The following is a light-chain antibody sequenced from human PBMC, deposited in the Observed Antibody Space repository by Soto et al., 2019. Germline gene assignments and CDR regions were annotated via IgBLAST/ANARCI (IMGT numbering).Light chain of an antibody. J-gene: IGKJ5*01. V-gene: IGKV1-8*01. Sequence: AIRMTQSPSSFSASTGDRVTITCRASQGISSYLAWYQQKPGKAPKLLIYAASTLQSGVPSRFSGSGSGTEFTLTISSLQPEDFATYYCQQYHTSSITFGQGTRLEIK. CDR3: QQYHTSSIT. CDR1: QGISSY. CDR2: AAS.